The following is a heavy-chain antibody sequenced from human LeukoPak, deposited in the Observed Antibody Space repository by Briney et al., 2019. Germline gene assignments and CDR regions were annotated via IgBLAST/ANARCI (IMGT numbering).Heavy chain of an antibody. J-gene: IGHJ5*02. V-gene: IGHV1-69*05. D-gene: IGHD3-3*01. CDR2: IIPIFGTA. Sequence: SVKVSCKASGGTFSSYAISWVRQAPGQGLEWMGGIIPIFGTANYAQKFQGRVTITTDESTSTAYMELSSLRSEDTAVYYCARSATDFWSGYYNWLDPWGQGTLVTVSS. CDR1: GGTFSSYA. CDR3: ARSATDFWSGYYNWLDP.